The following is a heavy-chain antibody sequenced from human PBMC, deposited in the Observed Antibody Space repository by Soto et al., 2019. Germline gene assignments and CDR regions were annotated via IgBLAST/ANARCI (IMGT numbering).Heavy chain of an antibody. Sequence: SETLSLTCAVYGGSFSGYYWSWIRQPPGKGLEWIGEINHSGSTNYNPSLKSRVTISVDTSKNQFSLKLSSVTAADTAVYYCARVRRYYDSSGYCLDYWGQGTLVTVSS. CDR3: ARVRRYYDSSGYCLDY. J-gene: IGHJ4*02. D-gene: IGHD3-22*01. CDR2: INHSGST. CDR1: GGSFSGYY. V-gene: IGHV4-34*01.